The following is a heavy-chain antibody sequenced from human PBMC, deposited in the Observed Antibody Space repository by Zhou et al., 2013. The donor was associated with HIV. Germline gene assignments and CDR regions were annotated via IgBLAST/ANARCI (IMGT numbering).Heavy chain of an antibody. Sequence: QVQLQESGPGLVKPSETLSLTCVVSDYSISRGYYWGWIRQPPGKGLEWIGSIYRSGSTYYNPSLKSRVTISIDTSKNQFSLKLSSVTAADTAVYYCTRGRTDIVVIPAVDAFDIWGQGTMVTVSS. V-gene: IGHV4-38-2*01. D-gene: IGHD2-2*01. J-gene: IGHJ3*02. CDR1: DYSISRGYY. CDR3: TRGRTDIVVIPAVDAFDI. CDR2: IYRSGST.